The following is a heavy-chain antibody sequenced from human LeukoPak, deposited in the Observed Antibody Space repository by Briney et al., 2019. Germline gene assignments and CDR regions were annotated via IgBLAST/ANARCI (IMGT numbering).Heavy chain of an antibody. D-gene: IGHD3-22*01. J-gene: IGHJ4*02. CDR2: INPNSGGT. Sequence: ASVKVSCKVSGYTFTGYYMHWVRQAPGQGLEWMGWINPNSGGTNYAQKFQGRVTMTRDTSISTAYMELSRLRSDDTAVYYCARTYPDSSGYYYDYWGQGTLVTVSS. CDR1: GYTFTGYY. CDR3: ARTYPDSSGYYYDY. V-gene: IGHV1-2*02.